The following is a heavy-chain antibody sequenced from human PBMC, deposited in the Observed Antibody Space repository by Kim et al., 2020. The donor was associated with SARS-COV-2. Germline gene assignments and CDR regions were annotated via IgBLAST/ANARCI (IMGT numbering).Heavy chain of an antibody. J-gene: IGHJ5*02. CDR3: ARAWFAP. V-gene: IGHV3-7*01. CDR2: IKKDGSEK. Sequence: GGSLRLSCAASGFTFSDYWMTWVRQAPGKGLEWVANIKKDGSEKYYVDSVKGRFTISRDNAKNSLYPQMNNLRAEDTAVYYCARAWFAPWGQGTLVTVSS. CDR1: GFTFSDYW.